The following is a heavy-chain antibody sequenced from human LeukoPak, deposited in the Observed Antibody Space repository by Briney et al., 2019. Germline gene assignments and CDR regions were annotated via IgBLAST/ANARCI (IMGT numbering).Heavy chain of an antibody. Sequence: GRSLRLSCAASGFTFSSYGMRWVRQAPGKGQEWVAVISYDGSNKYYADSVKGRFTISRDNSKNTLYLQMNSLRAEDTAVYYCAKDHCSSTSCYYYYYGMDVWGQGTTVTVSS. CDR1: GFTFSSYG. V-gene: IGHV3-30*18. CDR2: ISYDGSNK. D-gene: IGHD2-2*01. J-gene: IGHJ6*02. CDR3: AKDHCSSTSCYYYYYGMDV.